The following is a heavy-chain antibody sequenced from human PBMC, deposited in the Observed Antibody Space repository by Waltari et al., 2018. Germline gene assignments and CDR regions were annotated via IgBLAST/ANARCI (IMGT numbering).Heavy chain of an antibody. CDR2: ISYDGSRK. CDR3: ARDQCSGGSCLDY. CDR1: GSPLSSNA. J-gene: IGHJ4*02. D-gene: IGHD2-15*01. V-gene: IGHV3-30-3*01. Sequence: QVQLVESGGGVVQPGRSLSLSCSASGSPLSSNARHRVRQAPGKGLEWVAVISYDGSRKHYADSVKGRFTISRDNSKNTLYVQMNSLRAEDTAVYYCARDQCSGGSCLDYWGQGTLVTVSS.